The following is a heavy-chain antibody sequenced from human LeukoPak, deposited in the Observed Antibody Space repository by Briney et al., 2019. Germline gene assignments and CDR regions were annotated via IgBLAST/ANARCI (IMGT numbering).Heavy chain of an antibody. D-gene: IGHD2-2*01. V-gene: IGHV1-69*05. CDR1: GGTFSSYA. Sequence: GASVKVSCKASGGTFSSYAISWVRQAPGQGLEWMGGIIPIFGTANYAQKFQGRVTITTDDSTSTAYMELSSLRSEGTAVYYCARGRRYCSSTSCYNSSGYYYYMDVWGKGTTVTVSS. CDR2: IIPIFGTA. CDR3: ARGRRYCSSTSCYNSSGYYYYMDV. J-gene: IGHJ6*03.